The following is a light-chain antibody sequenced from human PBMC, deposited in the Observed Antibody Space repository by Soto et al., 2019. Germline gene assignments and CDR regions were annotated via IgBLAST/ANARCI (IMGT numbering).Light chain of an antibody. CDR1: SSDVGGYNY. Sequence: QSALTQPASVSGSPGQSITISCTGTSSDVGGYNYVSWYQQHPGKAPKLMIYAVSNRPSGVSNRFSGSKSGNTATLTISGLQAEDEADYYCCSYTVSGTYVFGTGTKVIVL. CDR2: AVS. V-gene: IGLV2-14*01. J-gene: IGLJ1*01. CDR3: CSYTVSGTYV.